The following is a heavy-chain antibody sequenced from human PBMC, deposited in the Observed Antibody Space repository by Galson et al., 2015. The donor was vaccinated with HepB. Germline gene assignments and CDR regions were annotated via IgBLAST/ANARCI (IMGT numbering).Heavy chain of an antibody. J-gene: IGHJ6*02. CDR2: ISYDGTNK. V-gene: IGHV3-30*18. D-gene: IGHD2-2*02. CDR1: GFTFSSYG. CDR3: SKDHCSSTSCYIYYYGMDV. Sequence: SLRLSCAASGFTFSSYGMHWVRQAPGKGLEWVAVISYDGTNKYYADSVKGRFTISRDNSKNTLYLQMNSLRAEDTAVYYCSKDHCSSTSCYIYYYGMDVWGQGTTVTVSS.